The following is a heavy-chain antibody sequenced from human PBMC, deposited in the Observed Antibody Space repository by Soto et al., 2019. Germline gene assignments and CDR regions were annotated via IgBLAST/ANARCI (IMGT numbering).Heavy chain of an antibody. V-gene: IGHV4-39*01. CDR1: GGSISGSSYY. CDR2: IYYSGST. CDR3: MLGSGWKDFDY. D-gene: IGHD3-22*01. Sequence: QLQLQESGPGLVKPSETLSLTCTVSGGSISGSSYYWGWIRQPPGKGLEWIGNIYYSGSTYYNPSLKSRVTISVDTSKHQFSLKLSSVTAADTAVYYCMLGSGWKDFDYWGQGTLVTVSS. J-gene: IGHJ4*02.